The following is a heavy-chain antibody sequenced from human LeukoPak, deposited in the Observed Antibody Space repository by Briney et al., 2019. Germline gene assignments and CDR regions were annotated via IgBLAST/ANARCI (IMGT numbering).Heavy chain of an antibody. D-gene: IGHD3-22*01. V-gene: IGHV3-7*01. CDR3: ARDVGGYYYDSSGYSDAFDI. J-gene: IGHJ3*02. CDR1: GFTFSSYW. CDR2: IKQDGSEK. Sequence: PGGSLRLSCAASGFTFSSYWMSWVRQAPGKGLEWVANIKQDGSEKYYVDSVKGRFTISRDNAKNSLYLQMNSLRAEDTAVYYCARDVGGYYYDSSGYSDAFDIWGQGTMVTVSS.